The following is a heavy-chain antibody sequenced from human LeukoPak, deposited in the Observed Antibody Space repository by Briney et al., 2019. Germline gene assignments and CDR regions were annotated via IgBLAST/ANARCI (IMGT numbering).Heavy chain of an antibody. CDR2: ISRSSSSI. CDR1: GFTFNTYS. CDR3: ARDVGWAFDY. D-gene: IGHD2-15*01. Sequence: PGGSLRLSCAASGFTFNTYSMNCVRQAPGKGLEWISYISRSSSSIWYADSVKGRVTISRENAKNSLFLQMNSLRDEDTAVYYCARDVGWAFDYWGQGSLVAVSS. J-gene: IGHJ4*02. V-gene: IGHV3-48*02.